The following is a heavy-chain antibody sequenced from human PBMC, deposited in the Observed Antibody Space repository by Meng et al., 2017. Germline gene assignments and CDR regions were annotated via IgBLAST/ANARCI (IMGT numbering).Heavy chain of an antibody. Sequence: QVQLVQSGAGVEKPGASGKVSCKASGYTFTSYTIHWVRQAPGQSLAWMGWIKSANGDAKYSQKFQGRLTLTRDTSASTAYLELSSLTFEDTAVYYCARGTGSSWFDPWGQGTLVTVSS. CDR2: IKSANGDA. V-gene: IGHV1-3*01. CDR1: GYTFTSYT. J-gene: IGHJ5*02. D-gene: IGHD6-13*01. CDR3: ARGTGSSWFDP.